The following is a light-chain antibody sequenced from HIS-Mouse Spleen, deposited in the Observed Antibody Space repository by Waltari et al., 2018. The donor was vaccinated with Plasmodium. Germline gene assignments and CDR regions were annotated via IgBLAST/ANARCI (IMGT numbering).Light chain of an antibody. CDR2: GAS. CDR1: QSVSSN. Sequence: EIVMTQSPATLSVSPGERASLSCRARQSVSSNLAWYQQKPGQAPRLLIYGASTRATGIPARFSGSWSGTEFTLTISSLQSEDFAVYYCQQYNNWSFTFGPGTKVDIK. CDR3: QQYNNWSFT. J-gene: IGKJ3*01. V-gene: IGKV3-15*01.